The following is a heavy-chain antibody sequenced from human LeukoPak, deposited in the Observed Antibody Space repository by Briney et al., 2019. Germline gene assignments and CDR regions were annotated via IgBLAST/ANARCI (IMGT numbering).Heavy chain of an antibody. V-gene: IGHV1-8*01. CDR3: ARGLYDILAGYADY. CDR1: GYTFTSYD. D-gene: IGHD3-9*01. J-gene: IGHJ4*02. CDR2: MNPNSGNT. Sequence: ASVKVSCTASGYTFTSYDINWVRQATGQGLEWMGWMNPNSGNTGYAQKFQGRVTMTRNTSISTAYMELSSLRSEDMAVYYCARGLYDILAGYADYWGQGTLVTVSS.